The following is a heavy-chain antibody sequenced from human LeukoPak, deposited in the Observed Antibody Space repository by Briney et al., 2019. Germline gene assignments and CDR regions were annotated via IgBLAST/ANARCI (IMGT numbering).Heavy chain of an antibody. CDR2: ISYDGSNK. Sequence: PGGSLRLSCAASGFTFSSYAMHWVRQAPGKGLEWVAVISYDGSNKYYADSVKGRFTISRDNSKNTLYLQMNSLRAEDTAVYYCASGEDWGIIYWGQGTLVTVSS. CDR3: ASGEDWGIIY. J-gene: IGHJ4*02. V-gene: IGHV3-30-3*01. CDR1: GFTFSSYA. D-gene: IGHD3-16*01.